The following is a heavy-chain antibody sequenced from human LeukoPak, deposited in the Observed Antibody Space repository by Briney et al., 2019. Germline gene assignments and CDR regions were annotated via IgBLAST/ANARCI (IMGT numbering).Heavy chain of an antibody. J-gene: IGHJ4*02. Sequence: SVKVSCKASGGTFSSYAISWVRQAPGQGLEWMGGIIPIFGTANYAQKFQGRVTITTDESTSTAYMELRSLRSDDTAVYYCAREGYCSSTSCYTNDYWGQGTLVTVSS. CDR3: AREGYCSSTSCYTNDY. CDR2: IIPIFGTA. D-gene: IGHD2-2*02. V-gene: IGHV1-69*05. CDR1: GGTFSSYA.